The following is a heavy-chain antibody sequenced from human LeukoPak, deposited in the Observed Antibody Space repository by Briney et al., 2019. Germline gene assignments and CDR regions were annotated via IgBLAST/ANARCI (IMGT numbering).Heavy chain of an antibody. CDR3: AKGNRIVVVPAALDY. D-gene: IGHD2-2*01. J-gene: IGHJ4*02. CDR1: GFTFSSYA. V-gene: IGHV3-23*01. CDR2: ISGSGGST. Sequence: GGSLGLSCAASGFTFSSYAMSWVRQAPGKGLEWVSAISGSGGSTYYADSVKGRFTISRDNSKNTLYLQMNSLRAEDTAVYYCAKGNRIVVVPAALDYWGQGTLVTVSS.